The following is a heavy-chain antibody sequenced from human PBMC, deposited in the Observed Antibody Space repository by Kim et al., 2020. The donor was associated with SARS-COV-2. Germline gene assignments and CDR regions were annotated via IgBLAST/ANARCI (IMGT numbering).Heavy chain of an antibody. V-gene: IGHV1-69*13. CDR2: IITIFGTA. D-gene: IGHD3-22*01. CDR1: GGTFSSYA. Sequence: SVKVSCKASGGTFSSYAISWVRQAPGQGLEWMGGIITIFGTANYAQKFQGRVTITADESTSTAYMELSSLRSEDTAVYYCARDRGYYDSSGYFSYWGQGTLFTVAS. J-gene: IGHJ4*02. CDR3: ARDRGYYDSSGYFSY.